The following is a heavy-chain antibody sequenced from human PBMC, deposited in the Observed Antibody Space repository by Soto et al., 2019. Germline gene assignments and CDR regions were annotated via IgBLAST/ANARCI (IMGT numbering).Heavy chain of an antibody. Sequence: QVQLVESGGGVVQPGRSLRLSCAASGFSVSAYTVHWVRQAPGKGLEWVAVISSDGNHKDYTDSVKGRFAISRDTSTNTVFLQMNSLGPEDTAVYYCARWGHPLFEYWGPGTLVTVSS. D-gene: IGHD7-27*01. CDR3: ARWGHPLFEY. V-gene: IGHV3-30*09. J-gene: IGHJ4*02. CDR1: GFSVSAYT. CDR2: ISSDGNHK.